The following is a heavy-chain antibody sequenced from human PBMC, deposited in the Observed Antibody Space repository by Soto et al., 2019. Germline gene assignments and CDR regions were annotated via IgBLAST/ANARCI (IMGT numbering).Heavy chain of an antibody. V-gene: IGHV4-30-2*01. CDR2: IYHSGST. Sequence: QLQLQESGSGLVKPSQTLSLTCAVSGGSINTATHSWSWIRQPPGKGLEWIGYIYHSGSTYYNPSVKSRVTISIYKSNNHFSLRLSSVTAADTAVYYWARGGGETPTGHDYWGQGILVTVSS. D-gene: IGHD4-17*01. CDR3: ARGGGETPTGHDY. CDR1: GGSINTATHS. J-gene: IGHJ4*02.